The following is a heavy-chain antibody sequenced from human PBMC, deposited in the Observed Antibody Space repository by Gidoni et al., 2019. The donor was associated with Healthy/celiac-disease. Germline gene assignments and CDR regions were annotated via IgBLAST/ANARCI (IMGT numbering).Heavy chain of an antibody. CDR3: ARDGAPGWNWNNYYYYGMDV. V-gene: IGHV3-33*01. D-gene: IGHD1-1*01. CDR1: GFTFSSYG. CDR2: IWYDGSNK. Sequence: QVQLVESGGGVVQPGRSLRLSCEASGFTFSSYGMHWVRQAPGKGLEWVAVIWYDGSNKYYADSVKGRFTISRDNSKNTLYLQMNSLRAEDTAVYYCARDGAPGWNWNNYYYYGMDVWGQGTTVTVSS. J-gene: IGHJ6*02.